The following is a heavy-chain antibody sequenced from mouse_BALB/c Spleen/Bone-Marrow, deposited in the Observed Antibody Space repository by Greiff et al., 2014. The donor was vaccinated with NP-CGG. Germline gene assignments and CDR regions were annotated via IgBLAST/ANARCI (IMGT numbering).Heavy chain of an antibody. J-gene: IGHJ4*01. CDR3: ARGDWDEAMDY. D-gene: IGHD4-1*01. Sequence: EVKLMESGGGLVKPGGPLKLSCAASGFTFSSYAMSWVRQTPEKRLEWVATINSGGSYTYYPDSVKGRFTISRDNAKNTLYLQMSSLRSEDTAMYYCARGDWDEAMDYWGQGTSVTVST. CDR1: GFTFSSYA. CDR2: INSGGSYT. V-gene: IGHV5-9-3*01.